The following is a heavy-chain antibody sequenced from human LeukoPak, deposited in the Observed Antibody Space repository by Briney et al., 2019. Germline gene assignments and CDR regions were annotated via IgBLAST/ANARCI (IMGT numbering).Heavy chain of an antibody. CDR3: ARGGTIIGTAPDAFDI. V-gene: IGHV4-30-2*01. CDR2: IYHSGTT. Sequence: PSQTLSLTCVVSGGSISSGGYSWSWIRQPPGKGLEWIGYIYHSGTTYYNPSLKSRVTISVDRSKNQFSLKLSSVTAADTAVYYWARGGTIIGTAPDAFDIWGQGTMVTVSS. D-gene: IGHD1-20*01. CDR1: GGSISSGGYS. J-gene: IGHJ3*02.